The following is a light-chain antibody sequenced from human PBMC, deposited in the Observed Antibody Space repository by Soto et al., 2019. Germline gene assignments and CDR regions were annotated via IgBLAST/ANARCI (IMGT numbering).Light chain of an antibody. CDR3: SSYTSGSTPYV. CDR2: DVN. Sequence: QSALTQPASVSGSPGQSITISCTGTGSDVGGYNFVSWYQQHPGKAPELMIYDVNNRPSGVSNRFTASTSGNTASLPISGLQAEDEADYYCSSYTSGSTPYVFGTGTKATVL. J-gene: IGLJ1*01. CDR1: GSDVGGYNF. V-gene: IGLV2-14*01.